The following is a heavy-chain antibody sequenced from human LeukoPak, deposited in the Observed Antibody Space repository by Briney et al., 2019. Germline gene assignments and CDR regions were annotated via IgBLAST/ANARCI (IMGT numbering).Heavy chain of an antibody. V-gene: IGHV4-59*01. CDR1: GASITSYY. D-gene: IGHD4-17*01. CDR2: ISYSGNT. J-gene: IGHJ3*02. CDR3: ARADYGDHGTTLGI. Sequence: PSETLSLTCTVSGASITSYYWPWIRQPSGKGLDWIAYISYSGNTTYNPSLKSRVTISIDTSKNQFYLKLTSATAADTAMYYCARADYGDHGTTLGIWGEGTMVTVSS.